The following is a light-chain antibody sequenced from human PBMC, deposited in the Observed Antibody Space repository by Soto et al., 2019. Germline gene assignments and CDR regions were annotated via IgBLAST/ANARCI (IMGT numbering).Light chain of an antibody. CDR1: QSVIHTSNNKSY. J-gene: IGKJ1*01. V-gene: IGKV4-1*01. Sequence: DIVMTQSPDSLAVSLGERATINCKSSQSVIHTSNNKSYLAWYLQKAGQPPELLLYWASARDSGAPDRFSGSGSGTDFTLTISSPQAEDVAVYYCQQYYSTPRTLGQGTKVDIK. CDR2: WAS. CDR3: QQYYSTPRT.